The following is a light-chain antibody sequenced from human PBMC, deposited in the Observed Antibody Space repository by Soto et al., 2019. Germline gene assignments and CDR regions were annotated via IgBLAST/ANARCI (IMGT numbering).Light chain of an antibody. J-gene: IGKJ5*01. CDR3: QHRTNWTPA. V-gene: IGKV3-11*01. CDR1: QSISSY. Sequence: EFVLTQSPATLSLPPGERATLSCRASQSISSYLAWFQKKPGQAPRLLIYDASNRATGIPARFSGGGSGTDFNLTISRLETEDFAVYECQHRTNWTPAFGQGTRLEIK. CDR2: DAS.